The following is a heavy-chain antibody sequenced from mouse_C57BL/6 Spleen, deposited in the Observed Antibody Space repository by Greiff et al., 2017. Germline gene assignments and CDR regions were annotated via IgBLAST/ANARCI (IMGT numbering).Heavy chain of an antibody. Sequence: VQLLQSGAELVRPGSSVKLSCKASGYTFTSYWMHWVKQRPIQGLDWIGNIDPSDSGTYYNQKFKVQATLTVDKSSSTAYMQLSSLTSEDSAVYYCARQDSSVYYFDYWGQGTPLTVSS. CDR2: IDPSDSGT. V-gene: IGHV1-52*01. D-gene: IGHD3-2*02. J-gene: IGHJ2*01. CDR3: ARQDSSVYYFDY. CDR1: GYTFTSYW.